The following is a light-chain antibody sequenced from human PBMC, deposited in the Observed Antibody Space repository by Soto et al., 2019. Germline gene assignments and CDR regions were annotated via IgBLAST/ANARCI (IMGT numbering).Light chain of an antibody. V-gene: IGLV1-44*01. CDR2: TNN. CDR1: SSNIGSNT. J-gene: IGLJ3*02. CDR3: AIWDDSLNGPV. Sequence: QAVVTQPPSASGTPGQRVTISCSGSSSNIGSNTVSWYQQLPGTAPKLLIYTNNQRPSGVPDRFSGSKSGTSASLAISGLQSQDEAHYYCAIWDDSLNGPVFGGGTKLTVL.